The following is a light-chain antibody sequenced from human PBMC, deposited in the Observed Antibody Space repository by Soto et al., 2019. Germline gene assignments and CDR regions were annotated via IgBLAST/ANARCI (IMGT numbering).Light chain of an antibody. Sequence: EIVLTQSPGTLSLSPGERATLSCRASQTVSNNLAWYQQKSGQSPRLLIYGASTRATGIPARFSGSGSETDFTLTISSLQSEDFAVYYCQQYKNWPPVTFGGGTKVDIK. V-gene: IGKV3-15*01. CDR1: QTVSNN. CDR2: GAS. J-gene: IGKJ4*01. CDR3: QQYKNWPPVT.